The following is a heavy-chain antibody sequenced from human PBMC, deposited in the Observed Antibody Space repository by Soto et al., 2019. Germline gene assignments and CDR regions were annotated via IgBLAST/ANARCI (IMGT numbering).Heavy chain of an antibody. Sequence: GGSLRLSCAASGLTFSSYGIHWVRQAPGKGLEWVAVISNDGSHKYYTDSVRGRFTISRDNSQNTLYLQMNSLRADDTAMYYCAKGELQPTSTHFDYWGQGTPVTVSS. D-gene: IGHD1-1*01. CDR2: ISNDGSHK. V-gene: IGHV3-30*18. CDR3: AKGELQPTSTHFDY. J-gene: IGHJ4*02. CDR1: GLTFSSYG.